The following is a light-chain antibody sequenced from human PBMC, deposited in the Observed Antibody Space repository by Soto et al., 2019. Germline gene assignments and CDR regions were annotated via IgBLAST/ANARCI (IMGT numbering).Light chain of an antibody. Sequence: DIQMTQSPSSLSASVGDRVTITCRASQSISSYLNWYQQKPGKAPKLLTYAASSWQSGVPSRFSGSGSGTDFTLTISSLQPEDFATYYCQQSYSTPNPFGQGTRLEI. CDR2: AAS. J-gene: IGKJ5*01. CDR3: QQSYSTPNP. CDR1: QSISSY. V-gene: IGKV1-39*01.